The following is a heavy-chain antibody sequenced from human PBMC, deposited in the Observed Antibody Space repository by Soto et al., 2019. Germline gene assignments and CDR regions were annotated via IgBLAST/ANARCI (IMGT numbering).Heavy chain of an antibody. CDR1: GFTFSSYS. CDR2: ISSSSSTI. CDR3: ARVRYSSGWKYYFDY. V-gene: IGHV3-48*02. J-gene: IGHJ4*02. Sequence: GGSLRLSCAASGFTFSSYSMNWVRQAPGKGLEWVSYISSSSSTIYYADSVKGRFTISRDNAKNSLYLQMNSLRDEDTAVYYCARVRYSSGWKYYFDYWGQGTLVTVSS. D-gene: IGHD6-19*01.